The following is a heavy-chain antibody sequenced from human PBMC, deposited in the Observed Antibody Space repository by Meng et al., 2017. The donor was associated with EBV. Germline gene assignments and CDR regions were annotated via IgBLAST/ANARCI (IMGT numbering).Heavy chain of an antibody. CDR2: ISYDGSNE. CDR3: ARERTGYYAEY. Sequence: QVQPVESGGGVFQPGMSLRLSCAASGFTFSGYAMHWVRQAPGKVLDWVAFISYDGSNEWYAGSVKGRFTISRDNSKNTLSLQMNSLRPEDTAIYYCARERTGYYAEYWGQGTLVTVSS. D-gene: IGHD3/OR15-3a*01. J-gene: IGHJ4*02. CDR1: GFTFSGYA. V-gene: IGHV3-30-3*01.